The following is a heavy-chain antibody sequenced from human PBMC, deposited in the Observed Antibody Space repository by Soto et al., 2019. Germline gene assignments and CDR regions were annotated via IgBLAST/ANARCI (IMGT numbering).Heavy chain of an antibody. Sequence: QVQLQESGPGLVKPSGTLSLTCAVSGGSISSSNWWSWVRQPPGKGLEWIGEIYHSGSTNYNPSRRRGFRYSIDSPRNRFPLGLAMGTPGGTPDFYGARKGGGGKDNVWGSYRYGGMDVWGQGTTVTVSS. CDR2: IYHSGST. CDR1: GGSISSSNW. J-gene: IGHJ6*02. V-gene: IGHV4-4*02. D-gene: IGHD3-16*02. CDR3: ARKGGGGKDNVWGSYRYGGMDV.